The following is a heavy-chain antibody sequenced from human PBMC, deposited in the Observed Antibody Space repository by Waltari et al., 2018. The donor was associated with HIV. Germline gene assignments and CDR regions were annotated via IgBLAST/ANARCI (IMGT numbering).Heavy chain of an antibody. CDR1: GFTFKNFA. Sequence: VQLVESGGGVVRPGRSLRLSCAASGFTFKNFAMNWVRQAPGKGLEWVGNIYYDGSKKFYGDPVRGRFTISRDHSKQILYLQMNTLRVEDTALYYCARDYNYAPDYWGQGTLVVVSS. J-gene: IGHJ4*02. CDR3: ARDYNYAPDY. CDR2: IYYDGSKK. V-gene: IGHV3-33*01. D-gene: IGHD5-18*01.